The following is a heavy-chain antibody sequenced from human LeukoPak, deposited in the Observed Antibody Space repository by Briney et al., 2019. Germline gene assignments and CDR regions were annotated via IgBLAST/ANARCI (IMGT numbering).Heavy chain of an antibody. CDR3: ARAPSIWFGELSLAFDI. J-gene: IGHJ3*02. Sequence: SETLSLTCTVSGGSISSSSYYWGWIRQPPGKGLEWIGSIYYSGSTYYNPSLKSRVTISVDTSKNQFSLKLSSVTAADTAVYYCARAPSIWFGELSLAFDIWGQGTMVTVSS. CDR2: IYYSGST. V-gene: IGHV4-39*07. CDR1: GGSISSSSYY. D-gene: IGHD3-10*01.